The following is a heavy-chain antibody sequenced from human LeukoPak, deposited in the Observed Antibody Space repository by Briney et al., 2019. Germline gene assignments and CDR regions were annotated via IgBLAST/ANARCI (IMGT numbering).Heavy chain of an antibody. V-gene: IGHV1-58*01. CDR1: GFTSTNFA. J-gene: IGHJ4*02. D-gene: IGHD3-16*01. CDR2: IIVGSGAT. CDR3: AADLSNPRMGASYLDS. Sequence: ASVTVSCKASGFTSTNFAVLWVRQARGQRLEGIGWIIVGSGATKCAQDFQERVTITRDLSTSTLYMELRSLTSEDTAVYYCAADLSNPRMGASYLDSWGQGTLVTVSS.